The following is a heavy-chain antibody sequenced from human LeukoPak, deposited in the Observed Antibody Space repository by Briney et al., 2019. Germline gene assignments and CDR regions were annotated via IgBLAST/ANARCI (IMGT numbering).Heavy chain of an antibody. Sequence: PGGSLRLSCAASGFTVSSNYMSWVRQAPGKGLEWVSVIYSGGSTYYADCVKGRFTISRHNSKNTLYLQMNSLRAEDTAVYYCARDVSSSGYYGTYYYMDVWGKGTTVTISS. CDR3: ARDVSSSGYYGTYYYMDV. V-gene: IGHV3-66*01. D-gene: IGHD3-22*01. CDR1: GFTVSSNY. J-gene: IGHJ6*03. CDR2: IYSGGST.